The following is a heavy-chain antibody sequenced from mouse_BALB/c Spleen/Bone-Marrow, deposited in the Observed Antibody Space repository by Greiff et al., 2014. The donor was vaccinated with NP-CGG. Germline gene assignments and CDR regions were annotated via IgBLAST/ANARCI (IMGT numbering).Heavy chain of an antibody. CDR3: ATYYYGSSWGFAY. J-gene: IGHJ3*01. Sequence: EVKLMESGAELVKPGASVKLSYTASGFNIKDTYMHWVKQRPEQGLEWIGRIDPANGNTKYDPKFQGKATITADTSSNTAYLQLSSLTSEDTAVYYCATYYYGSSWGFAYWGQGTLVTVSA. V-gene: IGHV14-3*02. CDR1: GFNIKDTY. CDR2: IDPANGNT. D-gene: IGHD1-1*01.